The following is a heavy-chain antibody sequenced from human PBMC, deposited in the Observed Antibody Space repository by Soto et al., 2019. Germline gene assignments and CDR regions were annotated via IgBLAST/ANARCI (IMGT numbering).Heavy chain of an antibody. CDR1: GFSLTTRGLG. CDR2: IYWDEDK. V-gene: IGHV2-5*02. J-gene: IGHJ5*02. CDR3: AXXDXXLRNWFDP. Sequence: QITLTESGPPLVQPTQTLRLTCSFSGFSLTTRGLGVAWFRQPPGKALEWLAVIYWDEDKRYSPLLKTRLTVTKDTSKNQVVLSMTNMDPVDTGNFYXAXXDXXLRNWFDPWGQGIHVTVSS.